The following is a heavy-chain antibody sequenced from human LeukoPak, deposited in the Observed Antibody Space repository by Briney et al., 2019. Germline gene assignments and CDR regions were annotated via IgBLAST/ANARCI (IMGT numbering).Heavy chain of an antibody. CDR3: ARDRGIVVVPAGTFDY. CDR1: GFTFSSYA. J-gene: IGHJ4*02. CDR2: ISYDGSNK. Sequence: GGSLRLSCAASGFTFSSYAMHWVRQAPGKGLEWVVVISYDGSNKYYADSVKGRFTISRDNSKNTLYLQMNSLRAEDTAVYYCARDRGIVVVPAGTFDYWGQGTLVTVSS. D-gene: IGHD2-2*01. V-gene: IGHV3-30*04.